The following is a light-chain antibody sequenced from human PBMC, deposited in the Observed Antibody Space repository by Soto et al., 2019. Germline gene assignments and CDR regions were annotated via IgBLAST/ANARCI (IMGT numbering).Light chain of an antibody. CDR3: QQYADFPRT. Sequence: EVVLTQSPATLSLSPGERATLSCRASESVRTSLAWYQQKPGRSPSLLIFGASTRATGLPARITGSGSGEEFTLTISSLQSEDFAVYYCQQYADFPRTFGQGTKVDSK. CDR1: ESVRTS. V-gene: IGKV3-15*01. CDR2: GAS. J-gene: IGKJ1*01.